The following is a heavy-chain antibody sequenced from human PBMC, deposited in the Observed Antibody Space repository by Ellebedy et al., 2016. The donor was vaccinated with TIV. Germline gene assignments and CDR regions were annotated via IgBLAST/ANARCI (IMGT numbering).Heavy chain of an antibody. CDR1: GYIFTNLW. V-gene: IGHV5-10-1*01. J-gene: IGHJ6*02. D-gene: IGHD3-16*01. Sequence: GESLKISCNGSGYIFTNLWISWVRQMPGKGLEWMGRIDPSNSNTNYSPSFQGHVPISADKSISTAYLQWNNLRASDTAMYYCASLWDTVPGDSYTMDVWGQGTTVTVSS. CDR3: ASLWDTVPGDSYTMDV. CDR2: IDPSNSNT.